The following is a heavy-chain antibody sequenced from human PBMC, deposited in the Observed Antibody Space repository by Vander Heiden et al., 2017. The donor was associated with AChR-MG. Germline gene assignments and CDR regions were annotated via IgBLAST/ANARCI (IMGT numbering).Heavy chain of an antibody. V-gene: IGHV4-59*01. Sequence: QVQMQESGPGLVKPSETLSLTCTVSGGSISSYYWSWIRQPPGKGLEWIGYIHNSGSTKNNPSLKSRVTTSVDTSKNQFSLKLSSVTAADTAVYFCARSLGSGSYFDYWGQGTLVTDSS. CDR2: IHNSGST. CDR1: GGSISSYY. J-gene: IGHJ4*02. D-gene: IGHD3-10*01. CDR3: ARSLGSGSYFDY.